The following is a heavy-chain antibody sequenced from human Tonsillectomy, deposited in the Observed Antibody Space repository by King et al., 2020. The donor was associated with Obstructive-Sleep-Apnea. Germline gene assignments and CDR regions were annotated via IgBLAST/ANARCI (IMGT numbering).Heavy chain of an antibody. CDR1: GFTVGSNY. V-gene: IGHV3-66*01. D-gene: IGHD3-10*01. Sequence: VQLVESGGGLVQPGGSLRLSCAASGFTVGSNYMSWVRQAPGEGLEGVSIIYSGGSTYYADSVKVRFTISRDNSKNTLYFQMNSLSAEDTAGYYCARDVNYYDSGSSLDYWGQGTLVTVSS. CDR3: ARDVNYYDSGSSLDY. CDR2: IYSGGST. J-gene: IGHJ4*02.